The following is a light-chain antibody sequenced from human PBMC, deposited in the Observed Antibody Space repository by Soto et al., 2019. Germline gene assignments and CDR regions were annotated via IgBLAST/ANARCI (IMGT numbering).Light chain of an antibody. CDR3: QLQDT. CDR1: QSVNSN. J-gene: IGKJ3*01. CDR2: GSS. V-gene: IGKV3-15*01. Sequence: EIVMTQSPATLSVSPGERATLSCRASQSVNSNLAWYQQKPGQAPRLLIYGSSTRAAGIPARFSGSGSGTEFTLTISSLQSEDFAVYYCQLQDTF.